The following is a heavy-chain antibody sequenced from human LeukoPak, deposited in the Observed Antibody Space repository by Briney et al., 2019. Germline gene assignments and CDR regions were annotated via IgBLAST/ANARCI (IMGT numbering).Heavy chain of an antibody. CDR1: EFTVSSNY. CDR3: ASMRNFYFDY. CDR2: IYSGGTT. D-gene: IGHD3-16*01. J-gene: IGHJ4*02. Sequence: GGSLRLSCAVSEFTVSSNYMSWVRQAPGKGLEWVSVIYSGGTTYYADSVKGRFTIPRDNSKNTLYLQMNSLRAEDTAVYYCASMRNFYFDYWGQGTLVTVSS. V-gene: IGHV3-66*01.